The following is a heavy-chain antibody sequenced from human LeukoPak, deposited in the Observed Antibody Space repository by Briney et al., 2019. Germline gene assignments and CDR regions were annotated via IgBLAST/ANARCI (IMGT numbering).Heavy chain of an antibody. Sequence: ASVKVSCKASGYTFTGYYMHWVRQAPGQGLEWMGWINPNSGGTNYAQKFQGRVTMTRDTSISTAYMELSRLRSDDTAVYYCARAGDRNWGSLDYWGQGTLVTVSS. D-gene: IGHD7-27*01. J-gene: IGHJ4*02. CDR3: ARAGDRNWGSLDY. CDR2: INPNSGGT. V-gene: IGHV1-2*02. CDR1: GYTFTGYY.